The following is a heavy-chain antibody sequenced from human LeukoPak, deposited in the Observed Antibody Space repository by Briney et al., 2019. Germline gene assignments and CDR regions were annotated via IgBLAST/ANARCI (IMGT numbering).Heavy chain of an antibody. CDR2: LFHSGTR. J-gene: IGHJ4*02. V-gene: IGHV4-59*08. Sequence: SETLSLTCTVSGGSITSYYWSWIRQPPGKGLEWIGYLFHSGTRSYNPSPRSRVTISADTTKNQIFLTLNSTTAADTAVYYCARRRGWKQQLVYFDYWGQGTLASVSS. D-gene: IGHD1-1*01. CDR3: ARRRGWKQQLVYFDY. CDR1: GGSITSYY.